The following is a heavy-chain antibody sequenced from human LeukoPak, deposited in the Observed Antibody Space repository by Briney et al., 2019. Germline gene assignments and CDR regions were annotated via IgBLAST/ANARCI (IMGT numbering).Heavy chain of an antibody. Sequence: PSETLSLTCTVSGGSISSSSYYWGWIRQPPGKGLEWIGSIYYSGSTYYNPSLKSRVTISVDTSKNQFSLKLSSVTAADTAVYYCARDPGITMVRGIDYWGQGTLVTVSS. CDR3: ARDPGITMVRGIDY. D-gene: IGHD3-10*01. J-gene: IGHJ4*02. CDR2: IYYSGST. CDR1: GGSISSSSYY. V-gene: IGHV4-39*07.